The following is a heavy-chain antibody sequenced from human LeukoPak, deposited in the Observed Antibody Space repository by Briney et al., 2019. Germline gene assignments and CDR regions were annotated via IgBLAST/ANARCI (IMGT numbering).Heavy chain of an antibody. CDR3: AKQKGIRGYSYGYGFDY. D-gene: IGHD5-18*01. V-gene: IGHV3-23*01. Sequence: PWGSLRLSCAASGFTFSSYAMSWVRQAPGKGLEWVSAISGSGGSTYYADPVKGRFTISRDNSKNTLYLQMNSLRAEDTAVYYCAKQKGIRGYSYGYGFDYWGQGTLVTVSS. CDR1: GFTFSSYA. CDR2: ISGSGGST. J-gene: IGHJ4*02.